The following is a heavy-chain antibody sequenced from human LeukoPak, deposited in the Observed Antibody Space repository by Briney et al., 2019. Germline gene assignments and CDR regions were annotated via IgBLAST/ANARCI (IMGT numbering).Heavy chain of an antibody. CDR2: IKQDGSEK. CDR3: ARDRGSSGWYEFDY. CDR1: GFTFSAYT. D-gene: IGHD6-19*01. Sequence: GRSLTLSCAASGFTFSAYTMHWVRQTPGKGLEWVANIKQDGSEKYYVDSVKGRFTISRDNAKNSLYLQMNSLRAEDTAVYYCARDRGSSGWYEFDYCGQGTLVTVSS. V-gene: IGHV3-7*01. J-gene: IGHJ4*02.